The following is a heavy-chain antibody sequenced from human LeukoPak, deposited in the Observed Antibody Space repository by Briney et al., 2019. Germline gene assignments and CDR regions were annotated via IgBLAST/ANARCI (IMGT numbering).Heavy chain of an antibody. CDR1: GFTLSVDA. V-gene: IGHV3-23*01. CDR3: ARDQYSVVVTATHGLDV. J-gene: IGHJ6*02. CDR2: ISISCGNT. Sequence: LTGGSQRLSWAASGFTLSVDAMGWVRQAARKGLEWVSEISISCGNTNYADSVKGRFSISRDNSRNTLYLQMNSLRAEDTAVYYCARDQYSVVVTATHGLDVWGQGTTITVSS. D-gene: IGHD2-21*02.